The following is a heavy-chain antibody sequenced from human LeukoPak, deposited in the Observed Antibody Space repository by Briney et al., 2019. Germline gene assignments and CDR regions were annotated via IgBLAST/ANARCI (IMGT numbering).Heavy chain of an antibody. D-gene: IGHD6-13*01. J-gene: IGHJ2*01. V-gene: IGHV4-4*07. Sequence: SETLSLTCTVSGGSISSYYWSWIRQPAGKGLEWIGRIYTSGTTHYNPSLKSRVTMSVDTSKNQFSLKLSSVTAADTAVYYCARLTSSWYQDWYFDLWGRGTLVTVSS. CDR3: ARLTSSWYQDWYFDL. CDR2: IYTSGTT. CDR1: GGSISSYY.